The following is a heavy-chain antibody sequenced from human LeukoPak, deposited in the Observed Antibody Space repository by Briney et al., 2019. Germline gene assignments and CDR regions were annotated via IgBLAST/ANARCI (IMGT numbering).Heavy chain of an antibody. J-gene: IGHJ4*02. CDR2: IKHDGSEK. D-gene: IGHD5-18*01. CDR1: GFTFNNFW. V-gene: IGHV3-7*01. Sequence: PGGSLRLSCAASGFTFNNFWMNWVRQAPGKGLEWVATIKHDGSEKYYVDSVKGRFTISRDNAKKSLYLQMNSLRAEDTAVYYCARRGGGNTGGFYFDYWGQGSLVTVSS. CDR3: ARRGGGNTGGFYFDY.